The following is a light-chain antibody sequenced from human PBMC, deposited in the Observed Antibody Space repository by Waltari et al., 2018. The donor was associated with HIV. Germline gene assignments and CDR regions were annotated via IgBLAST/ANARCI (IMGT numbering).Light chain of an antibody. Sequence: QSALTQPASVSGSPGQSITISCTGSSNDVGGYNYVSWYQQHPGKAPRLMVYAVSTRPSGGSHLFSGSRSGDTASLAISGLQPEDEADYYCESYTSTGVWVVGGGTRLTVL. V-gene: IGLV2-14*03. CDR3: ESYTSTGVWV. CDR1: SNDVGGYNY. J-gene: IGLJ3*02. CDR2: AVS.